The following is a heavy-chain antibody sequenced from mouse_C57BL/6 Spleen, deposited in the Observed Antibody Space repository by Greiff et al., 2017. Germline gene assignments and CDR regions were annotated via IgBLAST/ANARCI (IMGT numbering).Heavy chain of an antibody. CDR3: TRDGYDDYDMDY. V-gene: IGHV5-9-1*02. CDR2: ISSGGDYD. D-gene: IGHD2-2*01. Sequence: DVTLVESGEGLVKPGGSLTLSCAASGFTFSSYAMSLVRQTPEKRLGWVAYISSGGDYDYYADTVKGRFTISRDNTRNTLYLQMSSLKSDDTAMYYGTRDGYDDYDMDYWGTGTSVTVSS. J-gene: IGHJ4*01. CDR1: GFTFSSYA.